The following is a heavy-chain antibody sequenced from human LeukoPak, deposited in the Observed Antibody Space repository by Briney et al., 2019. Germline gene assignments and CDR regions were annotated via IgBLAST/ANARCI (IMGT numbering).Heavy chain of an antibody. CDR1: GGSISSSSYY. D-gene: IGHD3-22*01. V-gene: IGHV4-39*07. CDR2: IYYSGST. Sequence: PSETLSLTCTVSGGSISSSSYYWGWIRQPPGKGLEWIGSIYYSGSTYYNPSLKSRVTISVDTSKNQFSLKLSSVTAADTAVYYXARYVVVVIYGFDYWGQGTLVTVSS. CDR3: ARYVVVVIYGFDY. J-gene: IGHJ4*02.